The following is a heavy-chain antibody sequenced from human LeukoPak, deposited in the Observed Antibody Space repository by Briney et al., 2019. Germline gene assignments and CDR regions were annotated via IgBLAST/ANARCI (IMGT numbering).Heavy chain of an antibody. V-gene: IGHV1-69*13. D-gene: IGHD6-19*01. J-gene: IGHJ4*02. Sequence: GASVKVSCKASGGTLSSYVINWVRQAPGQGLEWMGGIIPLFGTPNYAQRFQGRLTITADESTNTVYMELSSLRIDDTAVYYCASLPEAYSSGLYTVDYWGQGTLLTVSS. CDR1: GGTLSSYV. CDR3: ASLPEAYSSGLYTVDY. CDR2: IIPLFGTP.